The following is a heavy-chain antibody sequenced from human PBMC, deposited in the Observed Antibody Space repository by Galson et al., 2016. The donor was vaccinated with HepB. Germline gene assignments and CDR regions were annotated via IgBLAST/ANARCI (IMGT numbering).Heavy chain of an antibody. V-gene: IGHV5-51*01. CDR2: IYPGDSDT. J-gene: IGHJ6*02. Sequence: KVSCKASGYTFTGYYMHWVRQMPGKGLEWMGIIYPGDSDTRYSQSFQGQVTISADKSISTAYLQWSSLKASDTAMYYCARHLFGSSSDYYGMAVWGQGTTVTVSS. D-gene: IGHD6-6*01. CDR3: ARHLFGSSSDYYGMAV. CDR1: GYTFTGYY.